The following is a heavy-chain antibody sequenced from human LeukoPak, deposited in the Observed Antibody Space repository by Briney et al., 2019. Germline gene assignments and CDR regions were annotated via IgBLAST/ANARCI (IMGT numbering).Heavy chain of an antibody. V-gene: IGHV3-13*01. CDR1: GFTFSSYD. D-gene: IGHD1-7*01. CDR3: ARGGELGFDS. CDR2: IATTGAT. Sequence: GGSLRLSCAASGFTFSSYDMHWVRQGIGKGLEWVSGIATTGATFYAGSVKGRFTISRENAKKSLYLLMNDLRAGDTAVYYCARGGELGFDSWGQGALVTVSS. J-gene: IGHJ5*01.